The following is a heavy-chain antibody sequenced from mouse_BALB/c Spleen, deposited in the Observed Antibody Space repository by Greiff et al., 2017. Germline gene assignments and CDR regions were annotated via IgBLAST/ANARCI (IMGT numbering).Heavy chain of an antibody. Sequence: VAPSQSLSITCTVSGFSLTSYGVHWVRQPPGKGLEWLGVIWAGGSTNYNSALMSRLSISKDNSKSQVFLKMNSLQTDDTAMYYCARDEITTASYAMDYWGQGTSVTVSS. CDR2: IWAGGST. CDR1: GFSLTSYG. CDR3: ARDEITTASYAMDY. V-gene: IGHV2-9*02. J-gene: IGHJ4*01. D-gene: IGHD1-2*01.